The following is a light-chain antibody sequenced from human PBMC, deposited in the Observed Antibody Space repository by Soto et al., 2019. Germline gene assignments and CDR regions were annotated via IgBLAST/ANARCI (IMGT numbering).Light chain of an antibody. Sequence: EIVMTQSPATLSVSPGERATLSCRARQSVNIYLAWYQQKPGQAPRLLIFGASYRATGIPARFSGSGSGTEFNLTISSLQSEDFAVYFCQQYDDWLRLTFGGGTKVEIK. CDR2: GAS. V-gene: IGKV3D-15*01. CDR3: QQYDDWLRLT. J-gene: IGKJ4*01. CDR1: QSVNIY.